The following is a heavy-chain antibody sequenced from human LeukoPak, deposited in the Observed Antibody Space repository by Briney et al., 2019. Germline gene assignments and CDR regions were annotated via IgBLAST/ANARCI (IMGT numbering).Heavy chain of an antibody. CDR2: IKSKTDGGTT. V-gene: IGHV3-15*01. CDR1: GFTFSNTW. D-gene: IGHD1-7*01. CDR3: TTDDWNYGGTLYYYMDV. J-gene: IGHJ6*03. Sequence: GGSLRLSCAASGFTFSNTWMSWVRQAPGKGLEWVARIKSKTDGGTTDYAAPVKGRFTISGDDSKNTLYLQMNSLKTEDTAVYYCTTDDWNYGGTLYYYMDVWGKGTTVTVSS.